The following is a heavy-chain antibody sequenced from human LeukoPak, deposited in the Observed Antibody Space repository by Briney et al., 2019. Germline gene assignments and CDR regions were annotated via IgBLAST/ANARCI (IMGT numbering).Heavy chain of an antibody. CDR3: AKRISWHGTVDY. J-gene: IGHJ4*02. CDR2: ISSSSSYI. Sequence: GGSLRLSCAASGFTFSSYSMNWVRQAPGKGLEWVSSISSSSSYIYYADSVKGRFTISRDNAKNSLYLQMNSLRAEDTAVYYCAKRISWHGTVDYWGQGTLVTVSS. V-gene: IGHV3-21*04. CDR1: GFTFSSYS. D-gene: IGHD6-13*01.